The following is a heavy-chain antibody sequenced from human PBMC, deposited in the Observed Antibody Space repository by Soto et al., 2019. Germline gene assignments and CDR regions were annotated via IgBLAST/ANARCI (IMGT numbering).Heavy chain of an antibody. CDR1: GGSISSGGYY. CDR2: IYYSGST. Sequence: TLSLTCTVSGGSISSGGYYWSWIRQHPGKGLEWIGYIYYSGSTYYNPSLKSRVTISVDTSKNQFSLKLSSVTAADTAVYYCARDYYDSSSYSQNWFDPWGQGTLVTVSS. CDR3: ARDYYDSSSYSQNWFDP. D-gene: IGHD3-22*01. V-gene: IGHV4-31*03. J-gene: IGHJ5*02.